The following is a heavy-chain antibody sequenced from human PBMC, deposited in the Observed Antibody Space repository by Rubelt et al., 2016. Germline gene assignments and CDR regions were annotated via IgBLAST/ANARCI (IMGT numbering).Heavy chain of an antibody. V-gene: IGHV4-31*03. CDR2: IYYSGCT. D-gene: IGHD6-19*01. CDR3: ARLSSGWSADY. J-gene: IGHJ4*02. CDR1: GGSISSGGYY. Sequence: QVQLQESGPGLVKPSQTLSLTCTVSGGSISSGGYYWSWIRQHPGKGLEWIGYIYYSGCTYYNPSLKSRVTISVDTSKNQFSLNLSSVTAADTAVYYCARLSSGWSADYWGQGTLVTVSS.